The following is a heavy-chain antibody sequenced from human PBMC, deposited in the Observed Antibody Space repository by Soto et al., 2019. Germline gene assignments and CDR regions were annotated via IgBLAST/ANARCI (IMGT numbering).Heavy chain of an antibody. CDR1: GFSLNTRAVG. J-gene: IGHJ3*02. Sequence: QITLKESGPTLVKPTQHLTLTCTFSGFSLNTRAVGVGWIRQAPGKALVWLALINWNDDERYSPSLKDRLTITKDTSKNHVVLTMTNIGPVDTATYYCAHRHDLGGFDIWGQGTAVTVSS. CDR3: AHRHDLGGFDI. CDR2: INWNDDE. V-gene: IGHV2-5*01. D-gene: IGHD2-15*01.